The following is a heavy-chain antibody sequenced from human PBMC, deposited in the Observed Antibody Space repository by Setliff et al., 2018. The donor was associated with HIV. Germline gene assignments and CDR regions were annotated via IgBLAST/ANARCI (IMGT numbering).Heavy chain of an antibody. CDR2: VYTRGTA. CDR3: AKDRIPQDSSGFYFDS. V-gene: IGHV4-61*09. Sequence: PSETLSLTCTVSGGFISSGGYYWSWIRQPAGKGLEWIGHVYTRGTANYNPSLKSRVTISVDTSKNQFSLKLTSVTAADTAVYYCAKDRIPQDSSGFYFDSWGQGNLVTVSS. D-gene: IGHD3-22*01. CDR1: GGFISSGGYY. J-gene: IGHJ4*02.